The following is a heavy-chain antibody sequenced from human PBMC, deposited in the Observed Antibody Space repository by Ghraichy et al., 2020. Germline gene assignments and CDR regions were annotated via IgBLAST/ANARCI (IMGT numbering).Heavy chain of an antibody. Sequence: SETLSLTCTVSGGSISGSSYYWGWIRQPPGKGLEWIGSVYYSGSTYYNPSLKSRVTISIDTSKNRFSLRLSSVTAADTAVYYCASPGVYSYGDRAGLDYWGQGTLVTVSS. D-gene: IGHD5-18*01. CDR3: ASPGVYSYGDRAGLDY. J-gene: IGHJ4*02. V-gene: IGHV4-39*01. CDR2: VYYSGST. CDR1: GGSISGSSYY.